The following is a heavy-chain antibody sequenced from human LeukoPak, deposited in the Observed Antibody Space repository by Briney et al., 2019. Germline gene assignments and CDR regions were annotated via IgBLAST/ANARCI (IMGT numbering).Heavy chain of an antibody. CDR3: ARGGLNYYDSSGYYDY. V-gene: IGHV1-2*02. D-gene: IGHD3-22*01. CDR1: GYTFTGYY. CDR2: INPNSGGT. Sequence: GASVNVSCKASGYTFTGYYMHRVRQAAGQGLEWMGWINPNSGGTNYAQKFQGRVTMTRDTSISTAYMELSRLGSDDTAVYYCARGGLNYYDSSGYYDYWGQGTLVTVSS. J-gene: IGHJ4*02.